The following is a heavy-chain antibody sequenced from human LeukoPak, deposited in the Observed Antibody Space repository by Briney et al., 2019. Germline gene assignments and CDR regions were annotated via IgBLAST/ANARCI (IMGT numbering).Heavy chain of an antibody. Sequence: SGPTLVKPTQTLTLTCTFSGFSLSTSGVGVGWIRQPPGKALEWLALIYWDDDKRYSPSLNSRLTITKDTSKNQVVLTMTNMDPVDTATYYCARIWLTTGLYYMDVWGKGTTVTVSS. CDR1: GFSLSTSGVG. CDR2: IYWDDDK. CDR3: ARIWLTTGLYYMDV. J-gene: IGHJ6*03. V-gene: IGHV2-5*02. D-gene: IGHD4-11*01.